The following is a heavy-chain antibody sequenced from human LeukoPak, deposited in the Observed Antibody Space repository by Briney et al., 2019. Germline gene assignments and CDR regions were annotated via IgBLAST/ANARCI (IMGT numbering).Heavy chain of an antibody. J-gene: IGHJ4*02. CDR1: GGTFTSYA. V-gene: IGHV1-69*05. D-gene: IGHD3-22*01. CDR2: IIPIFGTA. Sequence: GASVNVSCKAYGGTFTSYAIIWVLQAPGQGLEWLGTIIPIFGTANNAQKFQGRVTITTDETTSTAYMELSSLRSEDTAVYYCVRDYYDSSGYFAYWGQGTLVTVSS. CDR3: VRDYYDSSGYFAY.